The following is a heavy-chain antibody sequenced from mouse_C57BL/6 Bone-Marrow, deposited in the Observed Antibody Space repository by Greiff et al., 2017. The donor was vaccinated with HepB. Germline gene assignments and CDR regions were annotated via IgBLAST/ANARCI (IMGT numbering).Heavy chain of an antibody. CDR2: IYPRSGNT. CDR1: GYTFTSYG. J-gene: IGHJ1*03. CDR3: ARRASSWYFDV. D-gene: IGHD3-1*01. Sequence: VKLMESGAELARPGASVKLSCKASGYTFTSYGISWVKQRTGQGLEWIGEIYPRSGNTYYNEKFKGKATLTADKSSSTAYMELRSLTSEDSAVYFCARRASSWYFDVWGTGTTVTVSS. V-gene: IGHV1-81*01.